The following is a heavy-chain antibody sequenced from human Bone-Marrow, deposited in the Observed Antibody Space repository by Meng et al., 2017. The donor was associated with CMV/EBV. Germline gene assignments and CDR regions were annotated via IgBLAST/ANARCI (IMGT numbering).Heavy chain of an antibody. CDR1: GFTFSSYW. J-gene: IGHJ4*02. V-gene: IGHV3-7*03. CDR3: ARDLHFHSARPLYFDY. CDR2: IKQDGSEK. D-gene: IGHD6-6*01. Sequence: GESLKISCAASGFTFSSYWMSWVRQAPGKGLEWVANIKQDGSEKYYVDSVKGRFTISRDNAKNSLYLQMNSLRAADTAVYYCARDLHFHSARPLYFDYWGQGTLVTVSS.